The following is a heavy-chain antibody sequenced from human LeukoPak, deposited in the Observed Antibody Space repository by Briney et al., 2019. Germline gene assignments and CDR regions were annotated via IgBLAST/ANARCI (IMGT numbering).Heavy chain of an antibody. J-gene: IGHJ6*03. D-gene: IGHD2-2*01. CDR3: ARVRSYVVVPAAIYAALPVPHYYMDV. CDR2: INPNSGGT. CDR1: GYTFTGYY. V-gene: IGHV1-2*02. Sequence: ASVKVSCKASGYTFTGYYMHWVRQAPGQGLEWMGWINPNSGGTNYAQKFQGRVTMTRDTSISTAYMELSRLRSDDTAVYYCARVRSYVVVPAAIYAALPVPHYYMDVWGKGTTVTVSS.